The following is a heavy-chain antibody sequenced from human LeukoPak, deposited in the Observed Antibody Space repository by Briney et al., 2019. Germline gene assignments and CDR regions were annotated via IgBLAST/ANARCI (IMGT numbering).Heavy chain of an antibody. D-gene: IGHD3-22*01. V-gene: IGHV4-34*01. Sequence: SETLSLTYAVYGGSFSDYYWNWIRQPPGKGLEWIGEINHSGSTNYNPSLKSRVTMSVDTFKNQFSLTLSSVTAADTAVYYCARVQDFETRGYYLGYCGQGTLVTVSS. CDR2: INHSGST. CDR3: ARVQDFETRGYYLGY. J-gene: IGHJ4*02. CDR1: GGSFSDYY.